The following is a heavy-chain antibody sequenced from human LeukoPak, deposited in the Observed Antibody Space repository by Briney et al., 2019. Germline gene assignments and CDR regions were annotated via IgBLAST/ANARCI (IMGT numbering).Heavy chain of an antibody. CDR1: GFTFSSYA. CDR3: ARDVVGATYFD. Sequence: GGSLRLSCAASGFTFSSYAMSWVRQAPGKGLEWVSAISGSGGSTYYADSVKGRFTISRDNSKNTLYLQMNSLRAEDTAVYYCARDVVGATYFDWGQGTLVTVSS. CDR2: ISGSGGST. D-gene: IGHD1-26*01. V-gene: IGHV3-23*01. J-gene: IGHJ4*02.